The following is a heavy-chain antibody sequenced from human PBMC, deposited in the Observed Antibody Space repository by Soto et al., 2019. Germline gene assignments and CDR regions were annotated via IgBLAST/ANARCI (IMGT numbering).Heavy chain of an antibody. Sequence: GGSLRLSCAASGFTFSSYAMSWVRQAPGKGLEWVSAISGSGGSTSYADSVKGRFTISRDNSKNTLYLQMNSLRAEDTAVYYCAKSGIAAAGTGYYYYYMDVWGKGTTVTVSS. J-gene: IGHJ6*03. CDR1: GFTFSSYA. CDR3: AKSGIAAAGTGYYYYYMDV. CDR2: ISGSGGST. V-gene: IGHV3-23*01. D-gene: IGHD6-13*01.